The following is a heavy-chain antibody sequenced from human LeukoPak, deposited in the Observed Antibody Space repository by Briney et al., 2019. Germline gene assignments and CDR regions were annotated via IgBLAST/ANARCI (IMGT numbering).Heavy chain of an antibody. D-gene: IGHD6-19*01. V-gene: IGHV3-7*01. Sequence: GGSLRLSCAGSGFTFNDAWMSWVRQAPGKGLEWVANIKQDGSEKYYVDSVKGRFTISRDNAKNSLYLQMNSLRAEDTAVYYCAREDSSGPDYWGQGTLVTVSS. CDR3: AREDSSGPDY. CDR1: GFTFNDAW. CDR2: IKQDGSEK. J-gene: IGHJ4*02.